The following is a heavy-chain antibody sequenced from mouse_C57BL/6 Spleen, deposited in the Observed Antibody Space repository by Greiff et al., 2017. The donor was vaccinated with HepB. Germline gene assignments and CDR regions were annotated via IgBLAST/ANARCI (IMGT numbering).Heavy chain of an antibody. Sequence: VQLKQPGTELVKPGASVKLSCKASGYTFTSYWMHWVKQRPGQGLEWIGNINPSNGGTNYNEKFKSKATLTVDKSSSTAYMQLSSLTSEDSAVYYCARDGDYYGKDFDYWGQGTTLTVSS. CDR3: ARDGDYYGKDFDY. CDR2: INPSNGGT. CDR1: GYTFTSYW. V-gene: IGHV1-53*01. D-gene: IGHD1-1*01. J-gene: IGHJ2*01.